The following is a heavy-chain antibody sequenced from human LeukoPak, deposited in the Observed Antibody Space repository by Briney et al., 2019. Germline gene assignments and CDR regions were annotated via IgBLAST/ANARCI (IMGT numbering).Heavy chain of an antibody. D-gene: IGHD1-26*01. CDR3: AKLIVGARSLFDF. Sequence: PGGSLRLSCAASGFTFSSHAMSWVRQAPGKGLEWVSTISGSGDSTNYADSVEGRFTISRDNSKNTLYLQMSSLRADDTAMYYCAKLIVGARSLFDFRGQGILVTVSS. CDR1: GFTFSSHA. J-gene: IGHJ4*02. CDR2: ISGSGDST. V-gene: IGHV3-23*01.